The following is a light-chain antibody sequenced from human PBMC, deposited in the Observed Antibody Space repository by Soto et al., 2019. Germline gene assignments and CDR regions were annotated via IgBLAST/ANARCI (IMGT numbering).Light chain of an antibody. J-gene: IGLJ1*01. CDR2: EVS. V-gene: IGLV2-8*01. CDR1: SSDVGGYNY. CDR3: SSYAGSNNFEV. Sequence: QSALTQPPSASGSPGQSVTISCTGTSSDVGGYNYVSWYQQHPGKAPKLMIYEVSKRPPGVPDRFSGSKSGNTASLTVSALQAEDEADYYCSSYAGSNNFEVFGTGTKLTVL.